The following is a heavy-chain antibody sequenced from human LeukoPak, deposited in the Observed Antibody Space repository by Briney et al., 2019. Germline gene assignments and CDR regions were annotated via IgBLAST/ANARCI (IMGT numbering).Heavy chain of an antibody. J-gene: IGHJ4*02. CDR1: GFTFSAYW. Sequence: GGSLRLSLSAPGFTFSAYWVDWVRKAPGKGLVWVSRVKYDGSTITYADSVKGRFTISRDNAKNILYLQMNSLRVEDTAVYYCARDLDYIIFDYWGQGTLVTVSS. D-gene: IGHD4/OR15-4a*01. CDR3: ARDLDYIIFDY. V-gene: IGHV3-74*01. CDR2: VKYDGSTI.